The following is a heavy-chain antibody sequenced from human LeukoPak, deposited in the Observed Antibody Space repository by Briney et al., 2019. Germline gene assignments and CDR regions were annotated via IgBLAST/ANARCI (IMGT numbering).Heavy chain of an antibody. CDR1: GFTFSSYS. Sequence: GGSLRLSCAASGFTFSSYSMNWVRQAPGKGLEWVSSISSSSSYIYYADSVKGRFTISRDNAKNSLYLQMNSLRAEDTAVYYCAGDWDGSGSYFDYWGQGTLVTVSS. CDR3: AGDWDGSGSYFDY. V-gene: IGHV3-21*01. CDR2: ISSSSSYI. D-gene: IGHD1-26*01. J-gene: IGHJ4*02.